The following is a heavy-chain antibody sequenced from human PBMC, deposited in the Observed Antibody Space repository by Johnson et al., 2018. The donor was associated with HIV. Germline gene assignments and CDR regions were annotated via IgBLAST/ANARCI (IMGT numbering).Heavy chain of an antibody. CDR1: GFTFSGYA. CDR3: GRAKGNSYYGSGHDAFDI. V-gene: IGHV3-30*14. J-gene: IGHJ3*02. Sequence: QVQLVESGGGVVQPGRSLRLSCAASGFTFSGYAMHWVRQAPGMGLGWVALISYDGSNKYYADSVKGRFTISRDNSKNTLFLQLNSLRAEDTAVYYCGRAKGNSYYGSGHDAFDIWGRGTIVTVSS. D-gene: IGHD3-10*01. CDR2: ISYDGSNK.